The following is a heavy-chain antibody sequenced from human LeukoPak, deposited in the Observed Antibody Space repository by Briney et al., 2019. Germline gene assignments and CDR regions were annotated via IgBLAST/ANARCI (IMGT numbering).Heavy chain of an antibody. D-gene: IGHD3-22*01. CDR2: ISSSSSYI. Sequence: GGSLRLSCAASGFTFSSYSMNWVRQAPGKGLEWVSSISSSSSYIYYADSVKGRFTISRDNAKNSPYLQMNSLRAEDTAVYYCAREYYYDSSGYYLGYWGQGTLVTVSS. CDR1: GFTFSSYS. V-gene: IGHV3-21*01. J-gene: IGHJ4*02. CDR3: AREYYYDSSGYYLGY.